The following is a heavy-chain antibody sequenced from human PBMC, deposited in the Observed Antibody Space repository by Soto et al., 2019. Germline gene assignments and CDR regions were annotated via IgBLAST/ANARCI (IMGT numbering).Heavy chain of an antibody. Sequence: QVQLVQSGAEVGKPGASVKVSCKASGYTFTSYDINWVRQASGQGLEWMGWMNPNSGNTGSAQRFQGRLTMTRNTSINTAYMALTSLPSEDAAVYYCARVHTVTTYFDVWGRGTLVAVSS. D-gene: IGHD4-17*01. CDR1: GYTFTSYD. V-gene: IGHV1-8*01. CDR3: ARVHTVTTYFDV. J-gene: IGHJ2*01. CDR2: MNPNSGNT.